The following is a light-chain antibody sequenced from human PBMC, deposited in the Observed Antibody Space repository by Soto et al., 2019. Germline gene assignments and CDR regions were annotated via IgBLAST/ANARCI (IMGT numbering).Light chain of an antibody. J-gene: IGKJ4*01. Sequence: EGVMAQSPAPLSVSPGEKATLSVRASQSVSSNLAWYQQKPGQAPRLLIYGASTRATGIPARFSGSGSATEFTLTISSLQSEDFAVYYCQQYNNWPPVTFGGGTKVDIK. V-gene: IGKV3-15*01. CDR1: QSVSSN. CDR3: QQYNNWPPVT. CDR2: GAS.